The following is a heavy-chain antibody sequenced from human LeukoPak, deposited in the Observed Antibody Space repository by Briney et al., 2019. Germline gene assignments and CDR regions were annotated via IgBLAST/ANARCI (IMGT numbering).Heavy chain of an antibody. CDR2: IYHSGST. J-gene: IGHJ3*02. D-gene: IGHD1-14*01. CDR3: ARTLLEPLGIDAFDI. CDR1: GGSISSGDYY. Sequence: SQTLSLTCTVSGGSISSGDYYWSWIRQPPGKGLEWIGYIYHSGSTYYNPSLKSRVTISVDRSKNQFSLKLSSVTAADTAVYYCARTLLEPLGIDAFDIWGQGTMVTVSS. V-gene: IGHV4-30-2*01.